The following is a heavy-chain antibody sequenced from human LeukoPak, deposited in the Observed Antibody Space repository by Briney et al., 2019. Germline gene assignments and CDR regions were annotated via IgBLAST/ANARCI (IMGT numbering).Heavy chain of an antibody. CDR1: GYTFTKYY. CDR3: ARHDFDLPMIYSFFVH. CDR2: MHPTGDST. J-gene: IGHJ5*02. D-gene: IGHD3-3*01. V-gene: IGHV1-46*01. Sequence: VASVKVSCKASGYTFTKYYMNWVRQAPGQGLEWMGIMHPTGDSTNYAQKFQGRVTLTRDTSTGTFYMELSSLTSEDTAVCYCARHDFDLPMIYSFFVHWGQGTLVTVSS.